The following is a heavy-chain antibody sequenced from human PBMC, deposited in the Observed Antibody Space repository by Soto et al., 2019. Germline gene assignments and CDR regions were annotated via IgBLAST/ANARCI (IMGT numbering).Heavy chain of an antibody. D-gene: IGHD2-15*01. V-gene: IGHV1-69*13. Sequence: SVKVSCKASGCTFSSYAISWVRQAPGQGLEWMGGIIPIFGTANYAQKFQGRVTITADESTSTAYMELSSLRSEDTAVYYCARGDCSGGSCYFKFDYWGQGTLVTVSS. CDR3: ARGDCSGGSCYFKFDY. J-gene: IGHJ4*02. CDR1: GCTFSSYA. CDR2: IIPIFGTA.